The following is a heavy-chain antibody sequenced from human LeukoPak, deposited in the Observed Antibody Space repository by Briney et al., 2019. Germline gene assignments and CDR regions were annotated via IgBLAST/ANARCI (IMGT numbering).Heavy chain of an antibody. CDR2: ISAYNGNT. CDR1: GYTFTSYG. Sequence: GASVKVSCKASGYTFTSYGISWVRQAPGQGLERMGWISAYNGNTTNAQKLQGRVTMTTDTSTSTAYMELRSLRSDDTAVYYCARDLRDYDFWSGYYSPSLDYWGQGTLVTVSS. V-gene: IGHV1-18*01. CDR3: ARDLRDYDFWSGYYSPSLDY. D-gene: IGHD3-3*01. J-gene: IGHJ4*02.